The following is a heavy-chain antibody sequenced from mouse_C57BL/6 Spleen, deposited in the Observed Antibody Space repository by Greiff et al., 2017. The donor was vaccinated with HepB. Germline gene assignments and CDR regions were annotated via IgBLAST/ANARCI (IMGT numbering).Heavy chain of an antibody. V-gene: IGHV1-81*01. CDR2: IYPRSGNT. Sequence: VMLVESGAELARPGASVKLSCKASGYTFTSYGISWVKQRTGQGLEWIGEIYPRSGNTYYNEKFKGKATLTADKSSSTAYMEFRSLTSEDSAVYFCARERAYYSNQYAMDYWGQGTSVTVSS. CDR1: GYTFTSYG. J-gene: IGHJ4*01. CDR3: ARERAYYSNQYAMDY. D-gene: IGHD2-5*01.